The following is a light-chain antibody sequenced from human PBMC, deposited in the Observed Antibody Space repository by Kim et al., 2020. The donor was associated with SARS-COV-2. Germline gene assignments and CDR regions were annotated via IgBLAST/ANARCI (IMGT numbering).Light chain of an antibody. J-gene: IGLJ2*01. Sequence: QSITISCTGATSDAGGYIYVSWYQQHPDKAPKLLIYAVTNRPSGVSNRFSGSKSGNTDSLTISGLQAEDEADYYCTSYASTTSHVIFGGGTQLTVL. CDR2: AVT. V-gene: IGLV2-14*03. CDR1: TSDAGGYIY. CDR3: TSYASTTSHVI.